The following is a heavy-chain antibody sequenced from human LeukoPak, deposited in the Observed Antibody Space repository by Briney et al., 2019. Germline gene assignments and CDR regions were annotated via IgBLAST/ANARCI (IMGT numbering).Heavy chain of an antibody. J-gene: IGHJ4*02. CDR1: GFTFSSYA. D-gene: IGHD6-13*01. V-gene: IGHV3-23*01. CDR2: ISGSGGST. Sequence: PGGSLRLSCAASGFTFSSYAMSWVRQAPGKGLGWVSAISGSGGSTYYADSVKGRFTISRDNSKNTLYLQMNRLRAEDTAVYFVAKGLSSWYGGVDYWGQGTLGTVSS. CDR3: AKGLSSWYGGVDY.